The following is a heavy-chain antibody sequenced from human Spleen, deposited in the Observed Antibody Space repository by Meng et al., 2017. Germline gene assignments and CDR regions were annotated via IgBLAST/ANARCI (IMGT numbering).Heavy chain of an antibody. CDR2: IIPIFGTA. CDR3: ARAYYYDSSGPNWFDP. CDR1: GGTFSSYA. J-gene: IGHJ5*02. D-gene: IGHD3-22*01. V-gene: IGHV1-69*06. Sequence: QVELVQSGAGVKKPGSSVKVSCKASGGTFSSYAISWVRQAPGQGLEWMGGIIPIFGTANYAQKFQGRVTITADKSTSTAYMELSSLRSEDTAVYYCARAYYYDSSGPNWFDPWGQGTLVTVSS.